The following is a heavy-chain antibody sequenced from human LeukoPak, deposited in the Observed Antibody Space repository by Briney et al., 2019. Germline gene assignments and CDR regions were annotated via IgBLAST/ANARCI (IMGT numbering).Heavy chain of an antibody. CDR3: AGYGDYVCEYNWFDP. CDR1: GFTFSSYA. Sequence: GGSLRLSCAASGFTFSSYAMSWVRQAPGKGLEWVSTISGSGGSTYYADSVKGRFTISRDNSKNTLYLQMNSLRAEDTAVYYCAGYGDYVCEYNWFDPWGQGTLVTVSS. D-gene: IGHD4-17*01. CDR2: ISGSGGST. J-gene: IGHJ5*02. V-gene: IGHV3-23*01.